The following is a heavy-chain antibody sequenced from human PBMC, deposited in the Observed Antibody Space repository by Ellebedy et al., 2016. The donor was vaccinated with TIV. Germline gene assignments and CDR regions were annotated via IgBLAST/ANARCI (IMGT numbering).Heavy chain of an antibody. Sequence: PGGSLRLSCVASGFTFSSYAMTWVRQAPGKGLEWVSAIWGRGGTTYYADSVKGRFTISRDNSRNALYLEANSLTADDTAVYFRARGGGDYYWAPRDYWGQGTLVTVSS. CDR2: IWGRGGTT. J-gene: IGHJ4*02. CDR3: ARGGGDYYWAPRDY. V-gene: IGHV3-23*01. D-gene: IGHD2-21*01. CDR1: GFTFSSYA.